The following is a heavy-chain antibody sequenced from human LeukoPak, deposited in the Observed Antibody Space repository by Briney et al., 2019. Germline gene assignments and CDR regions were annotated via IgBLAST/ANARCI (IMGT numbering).Heavy chain of an antibody. J-gene: IGHJ2*01. D-gene: IGHD2/OR15-2a*01. CDR3: ARDRSMSGWYIDL. V-gene: IGHV3-33*01. CDR2: IWYDGSNK. CDR1: GFTFSSYG. Sequence: GGSLRLSCAASGFTFSSYGMHWVRQAPGKGLEWVAVIWYDGSNKYYPDSVQGRFTISRDNSKNTLYLQVNSLRAEDTAVYYCARDRSMSGWYIDLWGRGTLVTVS.